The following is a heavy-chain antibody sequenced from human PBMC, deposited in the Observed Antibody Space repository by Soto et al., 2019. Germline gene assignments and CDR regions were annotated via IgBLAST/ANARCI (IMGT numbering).Heavy chain of an antibody. CDR1: GFTFGNYA. CDR3: AKTPVEIYDRSGYSFDH. D-gene: IGHD3-22*01. CDR2: ITSSGGGT. Sequence: PGGSLRLSCITSGFTFGNYAMSWVRQAPGKGLEWVSTITSSGGGTYYADSVRGRFSVSRDILRSTMYLQMNNLAAEDSATYYCAKTPVEIYDRSGYSFDHWGQGTMVTVSS. J-gene: IGHJ4*02. V-gene: IGHV3-23*01.